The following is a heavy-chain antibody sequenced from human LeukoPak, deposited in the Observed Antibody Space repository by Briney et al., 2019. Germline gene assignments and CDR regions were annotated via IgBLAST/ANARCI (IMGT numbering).Heavy chain of an antibody. J-gene: IGHJ6*02. Sequence: ASVKVSCKASGYTFTSNYIHWVRQAPGQGLEWMGGIIPIFGTANYAQKFQGRVTITADESTSTAYMELSSLRSEDTAVYYCASERAHYYGSGSYSKYYYGMDVWGQGTTVTVSS. CDR2: IIPIFGTA. V-gene: IGHV1-69*13. CDR1: GYTFTSNY. CDR3: ASERAHYYGSGSYSKYYYGMDV. D-gene: IGHD3-10*01.